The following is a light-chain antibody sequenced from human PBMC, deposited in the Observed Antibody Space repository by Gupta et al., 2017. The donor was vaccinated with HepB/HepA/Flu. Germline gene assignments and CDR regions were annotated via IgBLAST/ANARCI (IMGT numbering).Light chain of an antibody. CDR1: ALPKKY. CDR3: HSADITNTYVV. Sequence: YELTQPPSVSVSPGQTARITCSGDALPKKYAYWYQQKPGQAPVVLIFKDSERASGIPERFSGSSSGTTVALTINGVRAEDEADYYCHSADITNTYVVFGGGTKVTVL. J-gene: IGLJ3*02. CDR2: KDS. V-gene: IGLV3-25*03.